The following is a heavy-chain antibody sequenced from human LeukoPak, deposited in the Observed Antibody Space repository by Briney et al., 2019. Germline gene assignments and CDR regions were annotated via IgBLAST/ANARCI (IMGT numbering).Heavy chain of an antibody. V-gene: IGHV4-39*01. CDR3: ARPHWPRGFDY. J-gene: IGHJ4*02. Sequence: PSETLSLTCTVSGGSISSSSYYWGWIRQPPGKGLEWIGSIYYSGSTYYNPSLKSRVTISVDTSKNQFSLKLSSVTAADTAVYYCARPHWPRGFDYWGQGTLVTVSS. D-gene: IGHD3-10*01. CDR2: IYYSGST. CDR1: GGSISSSSYY.